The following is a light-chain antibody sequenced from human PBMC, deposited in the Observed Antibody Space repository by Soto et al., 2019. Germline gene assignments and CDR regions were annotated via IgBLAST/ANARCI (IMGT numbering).Light chain of an antibody. Sequence: AIRMTQSPSSFSASTRHRATITCRVSQGISSYLAWYQQKPGKAPKLLIYAASTLQSGVPSRFSGSGSGTDFTLTISCLQSEDFATYYCQQHYSYPRTFGP. J-gene: IGKJ3*01. CDR1: QGISSY. V-gene: IGKV1-8*01. CDR2: AAS. CDR3: QQHYSYPRT.